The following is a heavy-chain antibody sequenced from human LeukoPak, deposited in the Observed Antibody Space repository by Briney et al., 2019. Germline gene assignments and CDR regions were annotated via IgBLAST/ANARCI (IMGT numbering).Heavy chain of an antibody. CDR2: ISGSGAST. CDR3: AKDVGKWESLHFFDY. J-gene: IGHJ4*02. Sequence: GGSLRLSCLTSGFTFSTNAMSWVRQAAGKGLEWISGISGSGASTYYADSVTGRFTISRDNSRNTLYLQMNRLRGDDTAVYYCAKDVGKWESLHFFDYWGQGTLVIVSS. D-gene: IGHD1-26*01. CDR1: GFTFSTNA. V-gene: IGHV3-23*01.